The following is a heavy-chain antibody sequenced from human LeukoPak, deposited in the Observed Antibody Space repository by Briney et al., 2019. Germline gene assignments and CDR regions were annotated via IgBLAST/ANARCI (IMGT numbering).Heavy chain of an antibody. Sequence: GASVKVSCKASGYTFTGYYMHWVRQAPGQGLEWMGWINPNSGGTNYAQKFQGRVTMTRDTSISTAYMELSRLRSDDTAVYYCARGGRITIFGVVIPDWFDPWGQGTLVTVSS. V-gene: IGHV1-2*02. D-gene: IGHD3-3*01. J-gene: IGHJ5*02. CDR3: ARGGRITIFGVVIPDWFDP. CDR2: INPNSGGT. CDR1: GYTFTGYY.